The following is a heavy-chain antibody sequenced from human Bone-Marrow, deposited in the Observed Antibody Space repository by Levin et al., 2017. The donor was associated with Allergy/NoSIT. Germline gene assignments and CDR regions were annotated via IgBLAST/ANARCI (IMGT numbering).Heavy chain of an antibody. Sequence: SQTLSLTCAVSGVSVDSYFWNWIRQPPGKGLEWIGFIYFTGRTNYNPSLKSRFTMSVDTAKNQFSLKLTSVSAADTAVYYCARQHDTAMIIGDYWGQGILVSVSS. CDR1: GVSVDSYF. J-gene: IGHJ4*02. D-gene: IGHD5-18*01. V-gene: IGHV4-59*08. CDR3: ARQHDTAMIIGDY. CDR2: IYFTGRT.